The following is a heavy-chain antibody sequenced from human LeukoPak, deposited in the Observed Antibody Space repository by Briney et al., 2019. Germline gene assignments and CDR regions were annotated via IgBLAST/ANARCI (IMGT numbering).Heavy chain of an antibody. D-gene: IGHD4-23*01. CDR3: ARASGGYGGDAFDI. CDR1: GFTVSNNY. J-gene: IGHJ3*02. Sequence: GGSLRLSCTASGFTVSNNYMSWVRQAPGKGLECVSITYSDGSTDYADSVKGRSTLSRGNSKNTLYLQMNSLRVEDTAVYYCARASGGYGGDAFDIWGQGTMVTVSS. CDR2: TYSDGST. V-gene: IGHV3-53*01.